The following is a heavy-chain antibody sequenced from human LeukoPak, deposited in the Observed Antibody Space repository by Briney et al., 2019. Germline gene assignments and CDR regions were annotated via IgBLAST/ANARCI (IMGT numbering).Heavy chain of an antibody. V-gene: IGHV1-2*02. D-gene: IGHD2-21*02. CDR3: AREGSYCVGGDCYSFDF. CDR1: GYKFISHY. CDR2: MHGGNGNT. J-gene: IGHJ4*02. Sequence: ASVTVSCKASGYKFISHYLQWVRQAPGLGPEWMGWMHGGNGNTKYAEKFEGRVTMTRDTSTSTAYMDLSSLTSDHTAVYYCAREGSYCVGGDCYSFDFWGQGTLVTVSP.